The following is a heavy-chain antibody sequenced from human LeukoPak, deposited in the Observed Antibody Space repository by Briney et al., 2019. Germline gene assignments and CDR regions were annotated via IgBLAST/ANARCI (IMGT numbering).Heavy chain of an antibody. V-gene: IGHV3-23*01. D-gene: IGHD2-15*01. CDR1: GFTFSSYA. CDR3: AKAIVVVVAAPYYYYGMDV. J-gene: IGHJ6*02. CDR2: ISGSGGST. Sequence: GGSLRLSCAASGFTFSSYAMSWVRQAPGEGVEWVSAISGSGGSTYYADSVKGRFTISRDNSKNTLYLQMNSLRAEDTAVYYCAKAIVVVVAAPYYYYGMDVWGQGTTVTVSS.